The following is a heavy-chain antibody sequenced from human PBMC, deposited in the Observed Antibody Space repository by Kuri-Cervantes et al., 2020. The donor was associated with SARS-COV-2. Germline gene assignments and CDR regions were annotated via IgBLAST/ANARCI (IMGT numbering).Heavy chain of an antibody. J-gene: IGHJ6*04. CDR3: LLLDNVNVPTSKGGYLQDV. Sequence: ASVKVSCKASGYTFTGYYMHWVRQAPGQGLEWMGWINPNSGGTNYAQKFQGRVTMTRDTSISTAYVELSRLRSAVDCCPRKLLLDNVNVPTSKGGYLQDVWGKGTTVTVSS. CDR2: INPNSGGT. V-gene: IGHV1-2*02. CDR1: GYTFTGYY. D-gene: IGHD2-15*01.